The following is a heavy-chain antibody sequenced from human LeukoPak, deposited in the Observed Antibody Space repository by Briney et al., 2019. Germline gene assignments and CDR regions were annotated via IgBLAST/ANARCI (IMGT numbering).Heavy chain of an antibody. J-gene: IGHJ4*02. Sequence: SETLSLTXTVSGGSISSGSYYWSWIRQPAGKGLEWIGRIYTSGSTNYNPSLKGRVTISVDTSKNQFSLKLSSVTAADTAVYYCARASDFWSGSYYFDYWGRGTLVTVSS. V-gene: IGHV4-61*02. D-gene: IGHD3-3*01. CDR1: GGSISSGSYY. CDR2: IYTSGST. CDR3: ARASDFWSGSYYFDY.